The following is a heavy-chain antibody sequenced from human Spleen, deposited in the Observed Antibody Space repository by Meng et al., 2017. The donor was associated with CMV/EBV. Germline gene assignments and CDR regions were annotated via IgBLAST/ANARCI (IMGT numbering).Heavy chain of an antibody. D-gene: IGHD6-13*01. CDR1: GYTFTGYH. CDR2: INPNSGGT. J-gene: IGHJ5*02. V-gene: IGHV1-2*02. Sequence: ASVKVSCKAFGYTFTGYHVHWVRQAPGQGLEWMGWINPNSGGTNFAQKFQGRVTMTRDTSISTAYMELSRLRSDDTAVYYCARDAWMAAAGTNWFDPWGQGTLVTVSS. CDR3: ARDAWMAAAGTNWFDP.